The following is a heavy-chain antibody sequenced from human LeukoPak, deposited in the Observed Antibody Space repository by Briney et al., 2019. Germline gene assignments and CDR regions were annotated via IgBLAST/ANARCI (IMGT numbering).Heavy chain of an antibody. CDR3: ALPGYSSSHPFDY. CDR1: GGSISSSSYY. D-gene: IGHD6-13*01. CDR2: IYYSGST. J-gene: IGHJ4*02. Sequence: SETLSLTCTVSGGSISSSSYYWGWIRQPPGKGLEWIGSIYYSGSTYYNPSLKSRVTISVDTSKNQFPLKLSSVTAADTAVYYCALPGYSSSHPFDYWGQGTLVTVSS. V-gene: IGHV4-39*01.